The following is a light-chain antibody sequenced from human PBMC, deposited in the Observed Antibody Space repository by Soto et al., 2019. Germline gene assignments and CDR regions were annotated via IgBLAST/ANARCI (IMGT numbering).Light chain of an antibody. V-gene: IGLV2-14*01. CDR2: DVS. Sequence: QSALTQPASVSGSPGQSITISCTGTSRDVGGYNYVSWYQQHPGKAPKLMIYDVSNRPSGVSNRFSGSKSGNTASLTISGLQAEDEADYYCSSYTSSIRVFGGGTKLTVL. CDR1: SRDVGGYNY. CDR3: SSYTSSIRV. J-gene: IGLJ3*02.